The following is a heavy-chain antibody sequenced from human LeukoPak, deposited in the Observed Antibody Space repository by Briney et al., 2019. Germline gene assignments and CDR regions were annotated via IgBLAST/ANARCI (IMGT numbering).Heavy chain of an antibody. V-gene: IGHV3-48*01. D-gene: IGHD3-10*01. CDR1: GFTFSKYW. J-gene: IGHJ6*03. CDR2: ISSSSSTI. CDR3: AREEARGIYYYYYMDV. Sequence: GGSLRLSCAASGFTFSKYWMLWVRQAPGKGLEWVSYISSSSSTIYYADSVKGRFTISRDNAKNSLYLQMNSLRAEDTAVYYCAREEARGIYYYYYMDVWGKGTTVTVSS.